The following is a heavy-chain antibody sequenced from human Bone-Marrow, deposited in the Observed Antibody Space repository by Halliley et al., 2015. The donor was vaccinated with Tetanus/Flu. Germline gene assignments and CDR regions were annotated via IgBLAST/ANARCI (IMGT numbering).Heavy chain of an antibody. D-gene: IGHD3-10*01. V-gene: IGHV4-59*01. J-gene: IGHJ4*02. CDR2: IEYTGNT. Sequence: PGKGLEWIGYIEYTGNTKYNPSLESRVTISLDTSMTQFSLKLSFVPAADTAIYYCARDLLPEFWGQGALVTVSS. CDR3: ARDLLPEF.